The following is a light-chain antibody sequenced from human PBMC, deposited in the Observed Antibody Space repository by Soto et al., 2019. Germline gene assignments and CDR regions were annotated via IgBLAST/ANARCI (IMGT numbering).Light chain of an antibody. CDR1: QSVSSRY. CDR2: GAS. CDR3: QQDYNLLWT. Sequence: PGARVTLSCRASQSVSSRYLTWYQQKPGQAPRLLIYGASTRATSIPARFSGSGSGTDFTLTISSLQPEDFAVYYCQQDYNLLWTFGQGTKVEIK. J-gene: IGKJ1*01. V-gene: IGKV3D-7*01.